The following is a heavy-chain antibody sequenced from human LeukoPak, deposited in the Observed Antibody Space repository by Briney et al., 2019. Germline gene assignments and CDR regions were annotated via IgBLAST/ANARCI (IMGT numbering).Heavy chain of an antibody. V-gene: IGHV1-8*01. Sequence: ASVKVSCKASGYTFTSYDINWVRQATGRGLEWMGWMNPNSGNTGYAQKFQGRVTMTRNTSISTAYMELSSLRSEDTAVYYCASMKRITIFGVVISRCYYYGMDVWGQGTTVTVSS. CDR1: GYTFTSYD. CDR2: MNPNSGNT. CDR3: ASMKRITIFGVVISRCYYYGMDV. D-gene: IGHD3-3*01. J-gene: IGHJ6*02.